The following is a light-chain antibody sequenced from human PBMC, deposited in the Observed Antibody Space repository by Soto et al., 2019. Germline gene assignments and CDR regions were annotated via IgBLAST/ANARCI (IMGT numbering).Light chain of an antibody. CDR3: QQYNPSSQT. CDR1: QSISTW. V-gene: IGKV1-5*03. CDR2: KAS. Sequence: DIQMTQSPSTLSAFVGDRVTITCRASQSISTWLAWYQQKPGKVPKLLIFKASSLQSGVPSRFSGSGSGTDFTLTISSLQPDDFATYYCQQYNPSSQTFGQGTKVEIK. J-gene: IGKJ1*01.